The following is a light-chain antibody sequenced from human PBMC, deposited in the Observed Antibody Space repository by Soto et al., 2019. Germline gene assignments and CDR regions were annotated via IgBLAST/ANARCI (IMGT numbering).Light chain of an antibody. CDR2: VNN. J-gene: IGLJ3*02. Sequence: QSVLTQPPSVSAAPGQKVTISCSGSSSNIGNNYVSWYQQLPGTAPKLLIYVNNKRPSGIPDRFSGSKSGTSATLGITGLQTGDEADYYCGTWDSSLSANWVFGGGTKVTVL. V-gene: IGLV1-51*01. CDR3: GTWDSSLSANWV. CDR1: SSNIGNNY.